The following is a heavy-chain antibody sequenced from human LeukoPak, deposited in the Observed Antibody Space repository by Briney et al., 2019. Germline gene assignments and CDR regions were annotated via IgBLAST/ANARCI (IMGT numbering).Heavy chain of an antibody. CDR3: ARPKYSYGYLYYFDY. CDR1: GFTFSSYA. Sequence: PGRSLRLSCAASGFTFSSYAMHWVRQAPGKGLEWVAVISYDGSNKYYADSVKGRFTISRDNSKNTLYLQMNSLRAEDTAVYYRARPKYSYGYLYYFDYWGQGTLVTVSS. V-gene: IGHV3-30-3*01. J-gene: IGHJ4*02. CDR2: ISYDGSNK. D-gene: IGHD5-18*01.